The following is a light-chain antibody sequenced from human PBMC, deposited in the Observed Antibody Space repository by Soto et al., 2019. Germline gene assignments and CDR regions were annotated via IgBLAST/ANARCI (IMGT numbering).Light chain of an antibody. CDR2: GAS. CDR3: QRYNNWPLT. V-gene: IGKV3-15*01. CDR1: QGIGST. J-gene: IGKJ4*01. Sequence: EIGMTQSPATLSVSPGERATLSCRASQGIGSTLAWYQQKPGQTPRLPIYGASTRATGVPARFSGSGSGTEFTLTINSLQSEDFAVYYCQRYNNWPLTFGGGTKVDIK.